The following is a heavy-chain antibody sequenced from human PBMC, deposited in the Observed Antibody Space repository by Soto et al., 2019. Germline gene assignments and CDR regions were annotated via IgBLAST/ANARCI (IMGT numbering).Heavy chain of an antibody. V-gene: IGHV3-64D*06. Sequence: PGGSLRLSCSASGFTFSIYAMHWVRQAPGKGLEYVSTISSNGGSTYYADSVKGRFTISRDNSKNTLYLQMSSLRAEDTAIYYCVKGVSYAFDIWGKGTMVTVSS. CDR2: ISSNGGST. J-gene: IGHJ3*02. D-gene: IGHD3-16*01. CDR3: VKGVSYAFDI. CDR1: GFTFSIYA.